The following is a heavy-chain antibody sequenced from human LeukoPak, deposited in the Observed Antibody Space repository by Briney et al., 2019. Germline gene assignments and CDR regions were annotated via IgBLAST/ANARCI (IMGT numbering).Heavy chain of an antibody. CDR3: ARGSEWEPLYYFDY. CDR1: GFTFSSYA. V-gene: IGHV3-23*01. D-gene: IGHD1-26*01. Sequence: GGSLRLSCAASGFTFSSYAMSWVRQAPGKGLEWVSAISGSSGSTYYTDSVKGRFTISRDNAKNSLYLQMNSLRAEDTAVYYCARGSEWEPLYYFDYWGQGNLVTVSS. CDR2: ISGSSGST. J-gene: IGHJ4*02.